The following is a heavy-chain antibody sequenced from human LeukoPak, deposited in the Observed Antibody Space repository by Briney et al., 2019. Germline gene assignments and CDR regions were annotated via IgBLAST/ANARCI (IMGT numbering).Heavy chain of an antibody. CDR1: GFTFSSYW. J-gene: IGHJ4*02. CDR3: AKDRPTVYSSSWLHFLDS. Sequence: GGSLRLSCAASGFTFSSYWMSWVRQAPGKGLEWVANIKQDGSEKYYVDSVKGRFTISRDNAKNTLYLQMNSLRADDTAVYFCAKDRPTVYSSSWLHFLDSWGQGTLVTVSS. V-gene: IGHV3-7*03. D-gene: IGHD6-13*01. CDR2: IKQDGSEK.